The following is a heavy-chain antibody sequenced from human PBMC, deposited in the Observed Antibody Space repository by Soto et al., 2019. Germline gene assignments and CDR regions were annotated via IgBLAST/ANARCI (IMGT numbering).Heavy chain of an antibody. CDR2: IYRSGII. D-gene: IGHD6-13*01. CDR3: ARALYSSSWRNYYYYYGMDV. J-gene: IGHJ6*02. CDR1: GGSLSSGDYS. Sequence: PSETLSLTCAVSGGSLSSGDYSWNWIRQPPGRGLEWIGYIYRSGIIYYTPSLRSRVTISVDRSKNQFSLKLSSVTAADTAVYYCARALYSSSWRNYYYYYGMDVWGQGTTVTVSS. V-gene: IGHV4-30-2*01.